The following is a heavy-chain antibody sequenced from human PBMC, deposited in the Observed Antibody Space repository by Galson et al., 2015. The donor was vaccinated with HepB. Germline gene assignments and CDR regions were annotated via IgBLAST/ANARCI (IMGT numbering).Heavy chain of an antibody. CDR1: GYTLTGYY. CDR2: INPNSGGSGDT. Sequence: SCKAAGYTLTGYYMHWVRQAPGQGLEWMGWINPNSGGSGDTNYAQKFQGRVTMTRDTSISTAYMELSSLRSDDTAVYYCARLRHSSGYSVGVGYGMDVWGQGTTVTVSS. J-gene: IGHJ6*02. CDR3: ARLRHSSGYSVGVGYGMDV. D-gene: IGHD3-22*01. V-gene: IGHV1-2*02.